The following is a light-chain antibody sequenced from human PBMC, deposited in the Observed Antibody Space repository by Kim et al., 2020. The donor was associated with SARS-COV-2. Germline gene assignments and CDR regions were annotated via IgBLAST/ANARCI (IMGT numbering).Light chain of an antibody. J-gene: IGLJ2*01. CDR2: QDT. CDR1: RLADKD. Sequence: VSPGQTASSACSGNRLADKDVCWYQQMPGQSPVLVIYQDTKRPSGIPERFSGSNSGNTATLTISGTQAMDDADYYCQVWDSTTAIFGGGTQLTVL. V-gene: IGLV3-1*01. CDR3: QVWDSTTAI.